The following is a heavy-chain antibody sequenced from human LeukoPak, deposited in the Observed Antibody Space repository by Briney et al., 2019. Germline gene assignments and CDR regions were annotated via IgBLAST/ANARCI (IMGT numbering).Heavy chain of an antibody. CDR1: GGSISSGSYY. Sequence: SETLSLTCTVSGGSISSGSYYWSWIRQPAGKGLEWIGRIYTSGSTNYNPSLKSRVTISVDTSKNQFSLKLSSVTAADTAVYYCAREIATGALYWYFDLWGRGTLVTVSS. V-gene: IGHV4-61*02. D-gene: IGHD7-27*01. J-gene: IGHJ2*01. CDR3: AREIATGALYWYFDL. CDR2: IYTSGST.